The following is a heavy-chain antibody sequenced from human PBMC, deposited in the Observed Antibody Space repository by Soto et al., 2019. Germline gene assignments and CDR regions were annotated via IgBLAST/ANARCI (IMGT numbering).Heavy chain of an antibody. CDR3: ARDRGRDYNHGFDP. D-gene: IGHD4-4*01. Sequence: QVQLVQSGAEVKKPGSSVKVSCKASGGTFSSYAISWVRQAPGQGLEWMGGIIPIFGTANYAQKFQGRVTIPADKSTSTAYRELSSLRSEDTAVYYCARDRGRDYNHGFDPWGQGTLVTVSS. V-gene: IGHV1-69*06. CDR1: GGTFSSYA. CDR2: IIPIFGTA. J-gene: IGHJ5*02.